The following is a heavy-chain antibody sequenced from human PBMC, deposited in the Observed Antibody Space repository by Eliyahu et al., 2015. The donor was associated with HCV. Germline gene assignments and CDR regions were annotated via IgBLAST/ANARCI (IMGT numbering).Heavy chain of an antibody. Sequence: QVQLQESGPGLVKPSETLSLTCTVSGGSITTXXWSWIRQPPGKGLEWIGYIHYSGSTNYNPSLKSRVTISLDTSKNQFSLSLTSVTAADTAMYYCASGGGGIAVTGTGGWFDPWGQGTLVTVSS. J-gene: IGHJ5*02. CDR2: IHYSGST. D-gene: IGHD6-19*01. CDR3: ASGGGGIAVTGTGGWFDP. CDR1: GGSITTXX. V-gene: IGHV4-59*01.